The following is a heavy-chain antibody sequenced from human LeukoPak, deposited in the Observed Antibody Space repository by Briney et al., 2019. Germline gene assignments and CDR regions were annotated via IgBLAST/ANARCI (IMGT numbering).Heavy chain of an antibody. D-gene: IGHD3-16*02. J-gene: IGHJ4*02. CDR3: ARDGIGITFGGVIAQYYFDY. V-gene: IGHV3-30*03. Sequence: SGGSLRLSCAASGFTFSSYSMNWVRQAPGKGLEWVAVISYDGSNKYYADSVKGRFTISRDNSKNTLYLQMNSLRAEDTAVYYCARDGIGITFGGVIAQYYFDYWGQGTLVTVSS. CDR1: GFTFSSYS. CDR2: ISYDGSNK.